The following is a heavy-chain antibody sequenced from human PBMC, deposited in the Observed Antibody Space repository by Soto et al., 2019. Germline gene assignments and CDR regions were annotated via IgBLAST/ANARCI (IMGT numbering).Heavy chain of an antibody. J-gene: IGHJ6*02. CDR2: ISGSGDTT. CDR3: AKAEGGYGPFYYYYYYGVDV. CDR1: GFTFSVYA. D-gene: IGHD5-12*01. Sequence: GGSLRLSCAASGFTFSVYAMSWVRQAPGKGLEWISDISGSGDTTYYADSVKGRFTITRDNSKKTLYLQMNSLRAEETAIYYCAKAEGGYGPFYYYYYYGVDVWGQGTTVTVSS. V-gene: IGHV3-23*01.